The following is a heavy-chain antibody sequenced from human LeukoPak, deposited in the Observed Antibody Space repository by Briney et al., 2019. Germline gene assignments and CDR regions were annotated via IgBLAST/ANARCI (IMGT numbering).Heavy chain of an antibody. D-gene: IGHD6-13*01. V-gene: IGHV1-2*02. CDR1: GYTFTGYY. CDR2: INPNSGGT. CDR3: ARSGGFAAAAGDY. Sequence: ASVKVSCKASGYTFTGYYMHWVRQAPGQGLEWMGWINPNSGGTNYAQKFQGRVTMTRDTSISTAYMELGRLRSDDTAVYYCARSGGFAAAAGDYWGQGTLVTVSS. J-gene: IGHJ4*02.